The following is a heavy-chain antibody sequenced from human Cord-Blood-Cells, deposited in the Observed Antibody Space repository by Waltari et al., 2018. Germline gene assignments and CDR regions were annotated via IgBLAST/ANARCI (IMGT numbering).Heavy chain of an antibody. CDR1: GYTFTSYG. CDR3: ARLYGSGSYYIYPFDY. Sequence: QVQLVQSGAEVKKPGASVKVSCKASGYTFTSYGISWVRQAPGQGLEWMGWISAYNGNTNYAQKPQGRVTMTTDTTTSTAYMELGSLRSDDTAVYYCARLYGSGSYYIYPFDYWGQGTLVTVSS. D-gene: IGHD3-10*01. V-gene: IGHV1-18*01. J-gene: IGHJ4*02. CDR2: ISAYNGNT.